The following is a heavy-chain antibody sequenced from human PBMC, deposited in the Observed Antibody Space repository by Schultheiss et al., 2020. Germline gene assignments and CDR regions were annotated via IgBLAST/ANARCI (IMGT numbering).Heavy chain of an antibody. CDR1: GFSFSAYT. CDR3: AREGDTAMVDY. J-gene: IGHJ4*02. Sequence: GESLKISCAVSGFSFSAYTMDWVRQAPGKGLEWVSSISSSNSDIYGDSVKGRFTISRDNARNSLYLQMNNLRAEDTAVYYCAREGDTAMVDYWGQGTLVTVSS. D-gene: IGHD5-18*01. CDR2: ISSSNSD. V-gene: IGHV3-69-1*01.